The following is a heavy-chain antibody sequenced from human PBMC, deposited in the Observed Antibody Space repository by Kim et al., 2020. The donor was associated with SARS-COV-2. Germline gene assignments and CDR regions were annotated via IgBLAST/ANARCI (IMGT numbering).Heavy chain of an antibody. CDR1: GGSISSGGYY. CDR2: IYYSGST. V-gene: IGHV4-31*03. Sequence: SETLSLTCTVSGGSISSGGYYWSWIRQHPGKGLEWIGYIYYSGSTYYNPSLKSRVTISVDTSKNQFSLKLSSVTAADTAVYYCATVWFGEGSWFDPWGQGTLVTVSS. CDR3: ATVWFGEGSWFDP. J-gene: IGHJ5*02. D-gene: IGHD3-10*01.